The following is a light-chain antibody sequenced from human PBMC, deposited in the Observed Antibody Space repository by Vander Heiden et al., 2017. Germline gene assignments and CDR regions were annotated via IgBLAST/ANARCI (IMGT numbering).Light chain of an antibody. Sequence: DVQMTQSPSSLSASEGDRVTISCRASKYMRNYLNWYQQKPGRAPKLLISAASILQSGVPSRFNGSGSGTYFTLTITNLQPEDFATYYCQQTYSTFRTFGQGTKVEIK. CDR2: AAS. J-gene: IGKJ1*01. CDR1: KYMRNY. CDR3: QQTYSTFRT. V-gene: IGKV1-39*01.